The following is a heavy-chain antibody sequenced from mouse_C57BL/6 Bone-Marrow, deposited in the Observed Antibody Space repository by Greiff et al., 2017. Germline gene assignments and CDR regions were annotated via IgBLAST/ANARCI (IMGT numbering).Heavy chain of an antibody. CDR2: IDPSDSYT. CDR3: AREVGGGFAY. D-gene: IGHD1-1*02. V-gene: IGHV1-69*01. J-gene: IGHJ3*01. CDR1: GYTFTSYW. Sequence: QVQLQQPGAELVMPGASVKLSCKASGYTFTSYWMHWVKQRPGQGLEWIGEIDPSDSYTNYNQKFKGKSTLTVDKSSSTAYMQLSILTSEDSAVYYCAREVGGGFAYWGQGTLVTVSA.